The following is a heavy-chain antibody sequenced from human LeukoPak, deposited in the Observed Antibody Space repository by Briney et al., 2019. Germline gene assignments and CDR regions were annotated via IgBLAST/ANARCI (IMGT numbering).Heavy chain of an antibody. CDR3: AKEVSDYVTYYYMDV. CDR2: ISSSSSTI. D-gene: IGHD4-17*01. V-gene: IGHV3-48*01. Sequence: PGGSLRLSCAASGFTFSSYSMLWVRQAPGKGLEWVSYISSSSSTIYYADSVKGRFTISRDNSKNTLYLQMNNLTTEDTAVYYCAKEVSDYVTYYYMDVWGKGTTVTVSS. CDR1: GFTFSSYS. J-gene: IGHJ6*03.